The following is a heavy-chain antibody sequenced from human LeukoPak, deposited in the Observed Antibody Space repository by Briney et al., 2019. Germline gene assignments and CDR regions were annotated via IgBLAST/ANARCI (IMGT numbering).Heavy chain of an antibody. J-gene: IGHJ4*02. Sequence: GSLRLSCAASGFTFSDYYMSWIRQAPGKGLEWIGSIYHSGSTYYNPSLKSRVTISVDTSKNQFSLKLSSVTAADTAVYYCARGVARVFFDYWGQGTLVTVSS. CDR1: GFTFSDYY. CDR2: IYHSGST. V-gene: IGHV4-38-2*01. CDR3: ARGVARVFFDY. D-gene: IGHD3-10*01.